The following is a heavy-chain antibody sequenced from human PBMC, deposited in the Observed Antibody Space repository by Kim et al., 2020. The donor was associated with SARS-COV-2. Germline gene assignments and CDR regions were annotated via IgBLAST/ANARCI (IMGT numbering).Heavy chain of an antibody. D-gene: IGHD6-13*01. CDR3: AKQPAPIAAYWFDP. CDR2: IYYSGST. J-gene: IGHJ5*02. Sequence: SETLSLTCTVSGGSISSSSYYWDWIRQPPGKGLEWIGNIYYSGSTYYNPSLKSRVTISVDTSKNQFSLKLSSVTAADTAVYYCAKQPAPIAAYWFDPWG. CDR1: GGSISSSSYY. V-gene: IGHV4-39*01.